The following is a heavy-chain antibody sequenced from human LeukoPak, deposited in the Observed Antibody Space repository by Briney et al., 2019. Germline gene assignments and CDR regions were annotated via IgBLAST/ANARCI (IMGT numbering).Heavy chain of an antibody. CDR1: GGTFSSYA. V-gene: IGHV1-69*06. J-gene: IGHJ4*02. CDR3: ARVSGGSYYGYYFDY. D-gene: IGHD1-26*01. Sequence: ASVKVSCKASGGTFSSYAISWVRQAPGQGLEWMGGIIPIFGTANYAQKFQGRVTITADKSTSTACMELSSLRSEDTAVYYCARVSGGSYYGYYFDYWGQGTLVTVSS. CDR2: IIPIFGTA.